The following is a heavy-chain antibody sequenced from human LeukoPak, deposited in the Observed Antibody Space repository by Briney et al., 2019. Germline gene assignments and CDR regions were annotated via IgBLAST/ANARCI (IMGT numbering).Heavy chain of an antibody. CDR1: GFTFSDYA. CDR2: ITAGGDTT. V-gene: IGHV3-23*01. Sequence: PGASLRLSCGASGFTFSDYAMNWVRQTPERGLEWVAAITAGGDTTYYADSVKGRFTISRDNFRSTLTLQMSSLKYEDTAVYYCAKGWPIARDIKDWFTLWGQGTLVTVSS. J-gene: IGHJ5*02. D-gene: IGHD2-15*01. CDR3: AKGWPIARDIKDWFTL.